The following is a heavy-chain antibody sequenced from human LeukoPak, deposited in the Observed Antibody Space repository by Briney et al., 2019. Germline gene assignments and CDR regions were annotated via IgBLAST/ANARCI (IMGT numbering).Heavy chain of an antibody. V-gene: IGHV3-74*01. CDR1: GFTFSKYW. J-gene: IGHJ3*02. CDR3: ANWGSAFDI. CDR2: IYSDGSGT. Sequence: GGSLRLSCAASGFTFSKYWMHWVRQAPGKGLVWVSRIYSDGSGTSYADSVKGRFTISRDNAKNPLFLQMTSLRAEDTAVYYCANWGSAFDIWGQGTMVIVSS. D-gene: IGHD7-27*01.